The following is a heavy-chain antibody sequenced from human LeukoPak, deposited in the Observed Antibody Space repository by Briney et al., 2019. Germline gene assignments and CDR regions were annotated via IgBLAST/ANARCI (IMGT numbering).Heavy chain of an antibody. J-gene: IGHJ5*02. Sequence: ASVKVSCKASGYTFTGYYMHWVRQAPGQGLEWMGWINPNSGGTNYAQKFQGRVTMTRDTSISTAYMELSRLRSDDTAVYYCARDSYSSGAYYNWFDPWGQGTLVTVSS. CDR2: INPNSGGT. D-gene: IGHD6-19*01. V-gene: IGHV1-2*02. CDR1: GYTFTGYY. CDR3: ARDSYSSGAYYNWFDP.